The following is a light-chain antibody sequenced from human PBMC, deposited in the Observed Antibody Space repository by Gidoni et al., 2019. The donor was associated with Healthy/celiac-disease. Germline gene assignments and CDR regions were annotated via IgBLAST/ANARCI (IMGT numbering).Light chain of an antibody. J-gene: IGKJ2*02. CDR3: QQRSTGGT. CDR1: QSVSSY. Sequence: IVLTQSTATLSLSPGERATLSGRASQSVSSYLAWYQQKPGQAPRLLIYDASNRDTGIPARFSCSGSGTDFTLTISSLEPEDFAVYYCQQRSTGGTFGQGTKLEIK. CDR2: DAS. V-gene: IGKV3-11*01.